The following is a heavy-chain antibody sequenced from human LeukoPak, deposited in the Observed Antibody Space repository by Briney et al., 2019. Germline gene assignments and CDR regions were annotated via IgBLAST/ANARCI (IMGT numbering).Heavy chain of an antibody. CDR1: GFTFSSYS. CDR2: ISSGSSDI. CDR3: AKGGYSLDY. D-gene: IGHD6-13*01. Sequence: GGSLRLSCAASGFTFSSYSMNWVRQAPGKGLEWVSSISSGSSDINYADSVKGRFTISRDNSKNTLYLQMNSLRAEDTAVYYCAKGGYSLDYWGQGTLVTVSS. J-gene: IGHJ4*02. V-gene: IGHV3-21*04.